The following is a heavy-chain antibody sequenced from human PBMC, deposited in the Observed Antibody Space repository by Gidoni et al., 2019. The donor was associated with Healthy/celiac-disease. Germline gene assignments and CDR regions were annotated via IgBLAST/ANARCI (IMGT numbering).Heavy chain of an antibody. V-gene: IGHV3-13*04. J-gene: IGHJ4*02. CDR1: GFTFSSYD. Sequence: EVQLVESGGGLVQPGGSLRLSCAASGFTFSSYDMHWVRQATGKGLEWVSAIGTAGDTYYPGSVKGRFTISRENAKNSLYLQMNSLRAGDTAVYYCARLDPSTGYFDYWGQGTLVTVSS. D-gene: IGHD3-9*01. CDR2: IGTAGDT. CDR3: ARLDPSTGYFDY.